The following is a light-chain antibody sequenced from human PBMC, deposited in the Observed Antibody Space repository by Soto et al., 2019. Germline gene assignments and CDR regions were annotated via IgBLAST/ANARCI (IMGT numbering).Light chain of an antibody. CDR3: QSYDSSLYV. V-gene: IGLV1-40*01. Sequence: QSVLTQPPSVSGAPGQRVTISCTGSSSNIGAGYDVHWYQQLPGTAPKLLIYGKNNRPSGVPDRFSASKSGTSASLAITGLQAEDEADYYCQSYDSSLYVFGTGTKVTVL. CDR1: SSNIGAGYD. CDR2: GKN. J-gene: IGLJ1*01.